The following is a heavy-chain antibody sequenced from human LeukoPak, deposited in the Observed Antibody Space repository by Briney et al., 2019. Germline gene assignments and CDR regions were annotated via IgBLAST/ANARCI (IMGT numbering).Heavy chain of an antibody. CDR2: ISTSGSII. D-gene: IGHD6-13*01. CDR3: AREWYSNHPKLDY. V-gene: IGHV3-48*03. CDR1: GFTFSDYE. Sequence: GGSLRLSCAASGFTFSDYEMNWVRQAPGKGLEWILHISTSGSIIHYADSVKGRSTISRDNSKNTLYLQMNSLRAEDTAVYYCAREWYSNHPKLDYWGQGTLVTVSS. J-gene: IGHJ4*02.